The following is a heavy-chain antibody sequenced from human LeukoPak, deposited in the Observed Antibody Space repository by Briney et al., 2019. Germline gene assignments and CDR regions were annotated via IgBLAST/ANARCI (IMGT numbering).Heavy chain of an antibody. V-gene: IGHV4-34*01. Sequence: SETLSLTCAVYGGSFSGYYWSWLRQPPGKGLEWIGEINHSGSTNYNPSLKSRVTISVDTSKNQFSLKLSSVTAADTAVYYCARGGTSSPDPDNWFDPWGQGTLVTVSS. CDR1: GGSFSGYY. CDR2: INHSGST. J-gene: IGHJ5*02. CDR3: ARGGTSSPDPDNWFDP. D-gene: IGHD1-1*01.